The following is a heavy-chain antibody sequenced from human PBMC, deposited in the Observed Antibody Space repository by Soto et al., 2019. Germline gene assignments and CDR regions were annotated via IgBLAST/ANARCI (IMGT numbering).Heavy chain of an antibody. CDR2: INAGNGNT. CDR1: GYTFTSYA. J-gene: IGHJ4*02. Sequence: QVQVVQSGAEVKKPGASVKVSCKASGYTFTSYAMHWVRQAPGQRLEWMGWINAGNGNTKYSQKFQGRVTITRDTSASTAYMELSNLRSEDTAVYYCARGPGGPDGPGDYWGQGTLVTVSS. V-gene: IGHV1-3*01. D-gene: IGHD2-15*01. CDR3: ARGPGGPDGPGDY.